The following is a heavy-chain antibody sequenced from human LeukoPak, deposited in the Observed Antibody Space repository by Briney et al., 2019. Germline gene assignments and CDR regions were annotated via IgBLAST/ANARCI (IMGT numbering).Heavy chain of an antibody. Sequence: GGSLRLSCAASGFTFSSYAMSWVRQAPGKGLEWVSAISGSGGSTYYADSVKGRFTISRDNSKNTLYLQMNSLRAEDTAVYYCAKAITMVRGVTYFDYWGQGTLVTVPS. V-gene: IGHV3-23*01. D-gene: IGHD3-10*01. CDR2: ISGSGGST. J-gene: IGHJ4*02. CDR1: GFTFSSYA. CDR3: AKAITMVRGVTYFDY.